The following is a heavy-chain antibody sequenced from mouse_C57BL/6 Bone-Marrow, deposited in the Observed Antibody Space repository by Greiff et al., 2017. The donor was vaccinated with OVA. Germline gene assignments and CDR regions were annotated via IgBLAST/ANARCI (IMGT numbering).Heavy chain of an antibody. V-gene: IGHV1-53*01. CDR3: ARERLYYYGSSWFAY. J-gene: IGHJ3*01. Sequence: QVQLQQPGTELVKPGASVKLSCKASGYTFTSYWMHWVKQRPGQGLEWIGNINPSNGGTNYNEKFKNKATLTVDNSSSTAYMQLSSLTSEYSAVYYCARERLYYYGSSWFAYWGQGTLVTVSA. CDR2: INPSNGGT. CDR1: GYTFTSYW. D-gene: IGHD1-1*01.